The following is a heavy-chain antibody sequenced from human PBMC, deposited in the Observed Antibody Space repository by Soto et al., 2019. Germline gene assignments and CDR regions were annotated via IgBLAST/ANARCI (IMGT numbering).Heavy chain of an antibody. CDR1: GFTFTRYS. CDR3: ARESEDLTSNFDY. Sequence: GGSLRLSCAASGFTFTRYSMNWVRQAPGKGLEWVSSISSTTNHIYYGDSMKGRFTISRDSAKNSLYLEMNSLRAEDTAVYYCARESEDLTSNFDYWGQGTLVTVSS. V-gene: IGHV3-21*06. CDR2: ISSTTNHI. J-gene: IGHJ4*02.